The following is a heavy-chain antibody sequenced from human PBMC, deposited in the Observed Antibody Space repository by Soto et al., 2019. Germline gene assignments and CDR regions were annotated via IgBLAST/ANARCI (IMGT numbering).Heavy chain of an antibody. V-gene: IGHV4-34*01. Sequence: SETLSLTCAVSGGSFRGFYWTWIRQSPGKGLEWLGDINHVGITNYNPSLKSRFSIPVDTSTSQFSLKLSSVTAAATAVYYCARAHDFWGGRQQPIVSWDQGTLVTVSS. J-gene: IGHJ5*01. CDR1: GGSFRGFY. CDR3: ARAHDFWGGRQQPIVS. D-gene: IGHD3-3*01. CDR2: INHVGIT.